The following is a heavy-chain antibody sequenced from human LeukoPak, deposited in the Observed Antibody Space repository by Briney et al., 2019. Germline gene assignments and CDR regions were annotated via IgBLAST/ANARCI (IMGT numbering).Heavy chain of an antibody. Sequence: GGSLRLSCAASGFTFSNYNMNWVRQAPGKGLEWVSVISSSSRYMYYADSVKGRFTISRDNAKNSLYLQMNSLRAEDTAVYYCARVSTAVSLAIDYWGQGTLVTVSS. V-gene: IGHV3-21*06. CDR3: ARVSTAVSLAIDY. CDR1: GFTFSNYN. J-gene: IGHJ4*02. CDR2: ISSSSRYM. D-gene: IGHD6-13*01.